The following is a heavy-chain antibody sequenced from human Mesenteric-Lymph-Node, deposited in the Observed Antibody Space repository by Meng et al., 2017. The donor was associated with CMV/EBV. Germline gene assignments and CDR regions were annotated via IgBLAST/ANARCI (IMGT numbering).Heavy chain of an antibody. CDR2: INHSGST. D-gene: IGHD5-18*01. Sequence: LSLTCAVYGGSFSGYSWSWIRRPPEEGLEWIEEINHSGSTNYNPSLKSRVTISVATSKNQFSLKLSSVTAADTAVYYCARNTADFDYWGQGTLVTVSS. J-gene: IGHJ4*02. V-gene: IGHV4-34*01. CDR1: GGSFSGYS. CDR3: ARNTADFDY.